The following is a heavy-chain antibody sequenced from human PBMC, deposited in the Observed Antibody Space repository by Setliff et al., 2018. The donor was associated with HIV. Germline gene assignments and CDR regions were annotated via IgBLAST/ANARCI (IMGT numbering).Heavy chain of an antibody. CDR1: GFTSSDYW. Sequence: LRLSCAASGFTSSDYWMHWIRQAPGEGLVWVSRIRGDGTHTDYADSVRGRFTMSRDNAKNTVYLQMNDLRVEDTAVYFCARDRVGSTNSFDPWGQGTLVTVSS. J-gene: IGHJ5*02. D-gene: IGHD1-26*01. V-gene: IGHV3-74*01. CDR2: IRGDGTHT. CDR3: ARDRVGSTNSFDP.